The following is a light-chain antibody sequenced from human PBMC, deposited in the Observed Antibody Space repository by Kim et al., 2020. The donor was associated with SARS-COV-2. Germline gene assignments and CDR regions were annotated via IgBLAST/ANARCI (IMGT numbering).Light chain of an antibody. Sequence: SSELTQEPAVSVALGQTVRITCQGDSLRSYYASWYQQKPGQAPVLATYGKNNRPSGIPDRFSGSSSGNTASLTITGAQAEDEADYYCNSRDSSGNHWVFGGGTQLTVL. CDR3: NSRDSSGNHWV. CDR1: SLRSYY. CDR2: GKN. J-gene: IGLJ3*02. V-gene: IGLV3-19*01.